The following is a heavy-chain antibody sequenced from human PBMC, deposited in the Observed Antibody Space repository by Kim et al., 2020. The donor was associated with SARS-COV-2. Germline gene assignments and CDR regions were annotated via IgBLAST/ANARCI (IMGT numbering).Heavy chain of an antibody. J-gene: IGHJ6*02. D-gene: IGHD3-10*01. CDR1: GGSISSGGYY. CDR3: ARASPSLWFGELRRSPQKYYYYDGMDV. CDR2: IYYSGST. V-gene: IGHV4-31*03. Sequence: SETLSLTCTVSGGSISSGGYYWSWIRQHPGKGLEWIGYIYYSGSTYYNPSLKSRVTISVDTSKNQFSLKLSSVTAADTAVYCCARASPSLWFGELRRSPQKYYYYDGMDVWGQGTTVTVSS.